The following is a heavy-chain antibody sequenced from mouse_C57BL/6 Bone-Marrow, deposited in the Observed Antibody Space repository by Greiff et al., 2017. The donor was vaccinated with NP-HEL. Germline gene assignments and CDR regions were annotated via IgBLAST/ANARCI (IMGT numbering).Heavy chain of an antibody. V-gene: IGHV3-8*01. CDR2: ISYSGST. CDR1: GYSITSDY. Sequence: EVKVIESGPGLAKPSQTLSLTCSVTGYSITSDYWNWIRKFPGNKLEYMGYISYSGSTYYNPSLKSRISITRDTSKNQYYLQLNSVTTEDTATYYCARSGSSRYWYFDVWGTGTTVTVSS. D-gene: IGHD1-1*01. J-gene: IGHJ1*03. CDR3: ARSGSSRYWYFDV.